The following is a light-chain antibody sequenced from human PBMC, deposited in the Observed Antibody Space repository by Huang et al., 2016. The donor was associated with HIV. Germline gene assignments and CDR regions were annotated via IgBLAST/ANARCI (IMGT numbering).Light chain of an antibody. CDR2: WAS. V-gene: IGKV4-1*01. CDR3: QQYYNTPYT. CDR1: QSVLYFANNKNY. J-gene: IGKJ2*01. Sequence: DIVMTQSPDSLAVSLGERATINCKASQSVLYFANNKNYLAWYKQKPGQPPKLLIYWASSRAFGVPDRFSGRGSVTDFTLTISGLQSEDVAVYYCQQYYNTPYTFGQGTKLEIK.